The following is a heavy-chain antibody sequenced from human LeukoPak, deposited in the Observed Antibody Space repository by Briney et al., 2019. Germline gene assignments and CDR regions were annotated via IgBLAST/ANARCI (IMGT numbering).Heavy chain of an antibody. J-gene: IGHJ4*02. D-gene: IGHD6-13*01. CDR1: GGSITSYY. Sequence: SETLSLTCTVSGGSITSYYWSWLRQPPGKGLEWIGYMYYSGNSYYNPSLKSRVTISVDTSKNQFSLKLSSMTAADTAVYYCASYSNSWYYFDYWGQGTLVTVSS. CDR2: MYYSGNS. CDR3: ASYSNSWYYFDY. V-gene: IGHV4-59*01.